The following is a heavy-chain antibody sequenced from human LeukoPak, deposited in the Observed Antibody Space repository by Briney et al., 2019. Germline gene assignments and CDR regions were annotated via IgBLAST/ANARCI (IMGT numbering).Heavy chain of an antibody. CDR3: AQGGGHCGGDRFFYFDN. V-gene: IGHV3-23*01. CDR1: GFTFSTNP. J-gene: IGHJ4*02. Sequence: AGGSLRLSCAASGFTFSTNPMTWVRQAPGKGLEWVSSISGSGSNTYYADSVTGRFTISRDNSENTLYLQMNSLRAEDTAVYYCAQGGGHCGGDRFFYFDNWGPGNLVTVSS. D-gene: IGHD2-21*02. CDR2: ISGSGSNT.